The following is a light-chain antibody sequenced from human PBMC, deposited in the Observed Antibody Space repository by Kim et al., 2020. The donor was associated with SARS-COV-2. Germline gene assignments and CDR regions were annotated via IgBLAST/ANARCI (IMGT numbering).Light chain of an antibody. Sequence: SLCPGERSPPAPRASQGVNNYLAWYKQKPGQAPTLIIDDASDRANGIPARFSGSGSETDFTLTISSLVPEDFAVYYCQQRSDLLAFGGGTKMEI. J-gene: IGKJ4*01. V-gene: IGKV3-11*01. CDR1: QGVNNY. CDR3: QQRSDLLA. CDR2: DAS.